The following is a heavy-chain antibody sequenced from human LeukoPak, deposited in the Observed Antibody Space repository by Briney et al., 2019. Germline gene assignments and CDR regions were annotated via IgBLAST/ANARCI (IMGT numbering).Heavy chain of an antibody. J-gene: IGHJ4*02. Sequence: KPSETLSLTCTVSGGSISSYYWSWIRQPPGKGLEWIGYIYYSGSTNYNPSLKSRVTISVDTSKNQFSLKLSSVTAADTAVYYCARDRGKRDGGWYRVFDYWGQGTLVTVSS. V-gene: IGHV4-59*01. CDR1: GGSISSYY. CDR2: IYYSGST. CDR3: ARDRGKRDGGWYRVFDY. D-gene: IGHD6-19*01.